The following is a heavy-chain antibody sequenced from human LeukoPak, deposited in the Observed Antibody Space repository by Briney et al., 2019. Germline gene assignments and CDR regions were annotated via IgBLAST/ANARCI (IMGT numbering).Heavy chain of an antibody. CDR1: GFTFSDYY. CDR3: ARAQVKYNSSSHVDY. CDR2: ISTGSGTI. Sequence: GGSLRLSCAASGFTFSDYYMSWIRQAPGKGLEWLSYISTGSGTIYYADSVKGRFSISRDNAKNSLYLQMNSLRAEDTAVYYCARAQVKYNSSSHVDYWGQGTLVTVSS. D-gene: IGHD6-6*01. J-gene: IGHJ4*02. V-gene: IGHV3-11*04.